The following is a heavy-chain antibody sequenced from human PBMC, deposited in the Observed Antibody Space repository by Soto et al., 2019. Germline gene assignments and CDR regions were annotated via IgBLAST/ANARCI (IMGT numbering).Heavy chain of an antibody. J-gene: IGHJ4*02. CDR1: GFTSSSYA. Sequence: PGGSLRLSCSASGFTSSSYAMHWVRQAPGKGLEYVSVISSNGGSTYYADSVKGRFTISRDNSKNTLYLQMSSLRAEDTAVYYCVKILQYSYGLPHWGQGTLVTVSS. V-gene: IGHV3-64D*06. CDR2: ISSNGGST. CDR3: VKILQYSYGLPH. D-gene: IGHD5-18*01.